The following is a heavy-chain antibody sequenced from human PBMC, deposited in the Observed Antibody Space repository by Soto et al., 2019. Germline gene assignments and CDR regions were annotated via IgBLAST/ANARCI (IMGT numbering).Heavy chain of an antibody. Sequence: SVKVSCKASGGTFSSYAISWVRQAPGQGLEWMGGIIPIFGTANYAQKFQGRVTITADESTSTAYMELSSLRSEDTAVYYCAVGPNPWGSLGLPHYYYGMDVWGQGXTVTVYS. CDR3: AVGPNPWGSLGLPHYYYGMDV. CDR2: IIPIFGTA. J-gene: IGHJ6*02. CDR1: GGTFSSYA. V-gene: IGHV1-69*13. D-gene: IGHD1-7*01.